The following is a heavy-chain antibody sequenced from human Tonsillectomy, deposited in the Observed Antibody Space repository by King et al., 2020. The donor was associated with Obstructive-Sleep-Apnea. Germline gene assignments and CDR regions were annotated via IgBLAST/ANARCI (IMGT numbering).Heavy chain of an antibody. CDR2: IYSGGSQ. V-gene: IGHV3-66*01. CDR3: AMHWGGSHDY. Sequence: VQLVESWGGLVQPGGSLRLVFAAPGFTVSSNYMSWVRQAPGKGHELVSFIYSGGSQYYADSVKGRFTISRDNSKNTLYLQMNSLRAEDTAVYYCAMHWGGSHDYWGQGTLVTVSS. J-gene: IGHJ4*02. D-gene: IGHD1-26*01. CDR1: GFTVSSNY.